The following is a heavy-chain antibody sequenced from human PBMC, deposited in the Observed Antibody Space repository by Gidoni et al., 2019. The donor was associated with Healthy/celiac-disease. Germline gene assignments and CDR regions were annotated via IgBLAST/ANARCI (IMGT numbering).Heavy chain of an antibody. CDR3: ARDSPPPGFGEGYYYYGMDV. Sequence: QVQLVESGGGLVKPGGSLRLSCAASCLTSSDYYINWIRQAPGKGLEWVSYISSSSSYTNYADSVKGRFTISRDNAKNSLYLQMNSLRAEDTAVYYCARDSPPPGFGEGYYYYGMDVWGQGTTVTVSS. CDR1: CLTSSDYY. V-gene: IGHV3-11*06. CDR2: ISSSSSYT. J-gene: IGHJ6*02. D-gene: IGHD3-10*01.